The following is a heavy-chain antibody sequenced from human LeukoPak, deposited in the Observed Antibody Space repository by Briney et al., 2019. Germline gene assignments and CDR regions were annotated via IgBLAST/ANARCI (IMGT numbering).Heavy chain of an antibody. V-gene: IGHV3-30-3*01. CDR2: ISYDGSNK. CDR3: ARDGYRYGYNWFDP. J-gene: IGHJ5*02. CDR1: GFTFSSYA. D-gene: IGHD5-18*01. Sequence: PGGSLGLSCAASGFTFSSYAMHWVRQAPGKGLEWVAVISYDGSNKYYADSVKGRFTISRDNSKNTLYLQMNSLRGEDTAEYYCARDGYRYGYNWFDPWGQGTLVTVSS.